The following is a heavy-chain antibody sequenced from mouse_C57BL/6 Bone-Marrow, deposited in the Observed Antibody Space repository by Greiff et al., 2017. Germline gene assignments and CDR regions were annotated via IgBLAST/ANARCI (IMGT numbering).Heavy chain of an antibody. V-gene: IGHV1-58*01. J-gene: IGHJ2*01. Sequence: EVQLVESGAELVRPGSSVKMSCKTSGYTFTSYGINWVKQRPGQGLEWIGYIYIGNGYTEYNEKFKGQATLTSDTSSSTAYRQLSSLTSEDSAIYFCALYYYGSSFDYWGQGTTLTVSS. CDR2: IYIGNGYT. CDR3: ALYYYGSSFDY. D-gene: IGHD1-1*01. CDR1: GYTFTSYG.